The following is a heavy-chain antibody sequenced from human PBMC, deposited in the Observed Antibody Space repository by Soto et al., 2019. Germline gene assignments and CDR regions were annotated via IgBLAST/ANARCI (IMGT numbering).Heavy chain of an antibody. V-gene: IGHV3-30-3*01. CDR3: ARDPPPPLTVSYYFDY. J-gene: IGHJ4*02. D-gene: IGHD2-8*01. CDR2: ISYDGSNK. Sequence: SLRLSCAASGFTFSSYAMHWVRQAPGKGLEWVAVISYDGSNKYYADSVKGRFTISRDNSKNTLYLQMNSLRAEDTAVYYCARDPPPPLTVSYYFDYWGQGTLVTVSS. CDR1: GFTFSSYA.